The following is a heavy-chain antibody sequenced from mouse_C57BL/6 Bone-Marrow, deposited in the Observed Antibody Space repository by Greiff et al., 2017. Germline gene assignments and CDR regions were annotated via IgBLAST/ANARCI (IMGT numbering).Heavy chain of an antibody. V-gene: IGHV1-7*01. Sequence: VKLQESGAELAKPGASVKLSCKASGYTFTSYWMHWVKQRPGQGLEWIGYINPSSGYTKYNQKFKDKATLTADKSSSTAYMQLSSLTYEDSAVFYCAIGIYYYGSSYGGWYFDVWGTGTTVTVSS. D-gene: IGHD1-1*01. CDR2: INPSSGYT. CDR3: AIGIYYYGSSYGGWYFDV. CDR1: GYTFTSYW. J-gene: IGHJ1*03.